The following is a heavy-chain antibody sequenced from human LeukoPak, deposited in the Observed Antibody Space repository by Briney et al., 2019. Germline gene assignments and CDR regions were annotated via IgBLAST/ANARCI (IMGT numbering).Heavy chain of an antibody. D-gene: IGHD3-10*01. CDR2: INPNSGGT. J-gene: IGHJ4*02. V-gene: IGHV1-2*02. CDR1: GYTFTGYY. Sequence: ASVKVSCKASGYTFTGYYMHWVRQAPGQGLEWMGWINPNSGGTNYAQKFQGRVTMTRDTSISTAYMELSSLRSEDTAVYYCAAIYGSGSYYNQNDYWGQGTLVTVSS. CDR3: AAIYGSGSYYNQNDY.